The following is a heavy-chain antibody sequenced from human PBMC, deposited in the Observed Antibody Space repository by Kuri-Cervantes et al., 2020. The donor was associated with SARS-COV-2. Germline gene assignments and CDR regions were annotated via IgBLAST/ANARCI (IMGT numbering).Heavy chain of an antibody. V-gene: IGHV2-5*01. J-gene: IGHJ4*02. Sequence: SGPTLVKPTQTLTLTCTFSGFSLSTSGVGVSWIRQPPGRALEWLARIYWNDDKRYSPSLKSRITITKDTSKNQVVLTMTNMDPVDTATYSCAHTQLLWFGELLGYFDSWGQGTLVTVSS. D-gene: IGHD3-10*01. CDR3: AHTQLLWFGELLGYFDS. CDR1: GFSLSTSGVG. CDR2: IYWNDDK.